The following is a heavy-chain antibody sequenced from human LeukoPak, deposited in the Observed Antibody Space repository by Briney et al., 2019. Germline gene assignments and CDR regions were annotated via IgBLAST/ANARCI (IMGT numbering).Heavy chain of an antibody. CDR1: GYTFTSYD. CDR2: MNPNSGNT. V-gene: IGHV1-8*01. J-gene: IGHJ5*02. CDR3: ASSTTVTGWFDP. Sequence: GASVKVSCKASGYTFTSYDINWVRQATGQGLEWMGWMNPNSGNTGYAQKFQGRVTMTRNTSISTAYMELSSLRAEDTAAYYCASSTTVTGWFDPWGQGTLVTVSS. D-gene: IGHD1-1*01.